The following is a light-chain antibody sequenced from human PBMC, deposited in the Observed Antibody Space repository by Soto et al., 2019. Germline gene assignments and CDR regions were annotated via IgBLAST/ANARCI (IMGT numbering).Light chain of an antibody. J-gene: IGKJ3*01. V-gene: IGKV3-11*01. CDR1: QTVSSS. CDR2: EAS. CDR3: QQTYRSPQT. Sequence: EIVLTQSPATLSLSPGERATLSCRASQTVSSSLAWYQQKPGQAPRLLIYEASNRATGIPARFSGSGSGADFTLTISSLEPEDFATYYCQQTYRSPQTFGPGTKVEIK.